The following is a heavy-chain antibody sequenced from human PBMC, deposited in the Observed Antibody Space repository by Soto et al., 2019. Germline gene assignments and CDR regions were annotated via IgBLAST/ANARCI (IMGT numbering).Heavy chain of an antibody. CDR3: ARHLKAVAAAMDY. D-gene: IGHD6-19*01. CDR2: IHYSGTT. J-gene: IGHJ4*02. V-gene: IGHV4-39*01. CDR1: GDSISDTIYY. Sequence: SETLSLTCRVSGDSISDTIYYWGWVRQSPGKGLEWIGSIHYSGTTQFHPSLKTRVTISVDTSKNEFSLRLRSVTAADTAVYFCARHLKAVAAAMDYWGQGIPVTVSS.